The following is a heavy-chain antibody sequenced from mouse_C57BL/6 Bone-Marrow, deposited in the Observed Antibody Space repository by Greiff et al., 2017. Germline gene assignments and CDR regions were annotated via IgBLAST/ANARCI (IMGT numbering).Heavy chain of an antibody. D-gene: IGHD1-1*01. CDR1: GYTFTSYW. V-gene: IGHV1-64*01. CDR3: ASPYYYGSSFDV. Sequence: QVQLQQPGAELVKPGASVKLSCKASGYTFTSYWMHWVKQRPGQGLEWIGRIHPNSGSTNYNEKFKSKATLTVDKSSSTAYMQRSSLTSEDSAVYYCASPYYYGSSFDVWGTGTTVTVSS. CDR2: IHPNSGST. J-gene: IGHJ1*03.